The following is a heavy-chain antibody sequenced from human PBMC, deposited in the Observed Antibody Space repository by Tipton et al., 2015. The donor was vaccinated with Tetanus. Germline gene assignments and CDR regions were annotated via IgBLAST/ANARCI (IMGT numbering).Heavy chain of an antibody. Sequence: SLRLSCAASGFSFSTYGIHWVRQAPGKGLEWVALISYDGINKYYADSVKGRITVSRDNSKNTLYLQMNSLRVEDTAVYYCSSSPGNHYLAFFDYWGRGILVTVSS. D-gene: IGHD2/OR15-2a*01. CDR1: GFSFSTYG. J-gene: IGHJ4*02. CDR3: SSSPGNHYLAFFDY. CDR2: ISYDGINK. V-gene: IGHV3-30*03.